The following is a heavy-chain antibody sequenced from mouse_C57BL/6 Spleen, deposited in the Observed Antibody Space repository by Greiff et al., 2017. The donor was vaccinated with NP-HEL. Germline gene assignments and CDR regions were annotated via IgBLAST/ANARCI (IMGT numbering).Heavy chain of an antibody. D-gene: IGHD2-2*01. CDR2: ISDGGSYT. J-gene: IGHJ3*01. CDR1: GFTFSSYA. V-gene: IGHV5-4*01. CDR3: AREGGYDEGAWFAY. Sequence: EVQGVESGGGLVKPGGSLKLSCAASGFTFSSYAMSWVRQTPEKRLEWVATISDGGSYTYYPDNVKGRFTNARDNAKNNLYLQMSHLKSEDTAMYYCAREGGYDEGAWFAYWGQGTLVTVSA.